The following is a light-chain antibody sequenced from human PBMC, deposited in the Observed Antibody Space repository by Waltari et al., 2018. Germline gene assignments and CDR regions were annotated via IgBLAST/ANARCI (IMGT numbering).Light chain of an antibody. J-gene: IGLJ2*01. CDR2: EVS. CDR1: SSDVCGYNY. CDR3: SSYTSSSTLV. V-gene: IGLV2-14*01. Sequence: QSALTQPASVSGPPGQSLTISCTGTSSDVCGYNYVSWYQQHPGKAPKLMIYEVSNRPSGVSNRFSASKSGNTASLTISGLQAEDEADYYCSSYTSSSTLVFGGGTKLTVL.